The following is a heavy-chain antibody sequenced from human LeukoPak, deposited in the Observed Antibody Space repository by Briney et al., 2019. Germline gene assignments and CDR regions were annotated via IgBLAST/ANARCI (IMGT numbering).Heavy chain of an antibody. D-gene: IGHD6-19*01. V-gene: IGHV1-46*01. CDR1: GYTFTRYY. J-gene: IGHJ6*02. CDR2: INPSGGST. CDR3: ARDMEAVAGHYYYYGVDV. Sequence: ASVKVSCEASGYTFTRYYMHWVRQAPGQGLEWMGIINPSGGSTSYAQKFQGRVTMTRDTSTSTLYMELSSLRSEDTAVYYCARDMEAVAGHYYYYGVDVWGQGTTVTVSS.